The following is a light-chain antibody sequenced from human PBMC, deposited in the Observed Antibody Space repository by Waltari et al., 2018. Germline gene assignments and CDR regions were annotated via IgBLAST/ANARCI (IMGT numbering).Light chain of an antibody. CDR1: SLRNCY. Sequence: SSELTQDPAVSVALGQTVRFTCQGDSLRNCYASWYQVKPGQAPVLLIYGKDKRPSGIPDRISGYSSGTTSSLTITGAQAEDEADYYCSSRNGRANQVVFAGGTKVTVL. J-gene: IGLJ3*02. CDR3: SSRNGRANQVV. V-gene: IGLV3-19*01. CDR2: GKD.